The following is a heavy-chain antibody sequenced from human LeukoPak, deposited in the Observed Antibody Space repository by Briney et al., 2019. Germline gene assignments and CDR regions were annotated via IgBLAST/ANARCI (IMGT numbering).Heavy chain of an antibody. CDR3: AKVRSRDGGNFDY. CDR2: ISASGST. V-gene: IGHV3-23*01. D-gene: IGHD4-23*01. Sequence: GGSLRLSCAASGFTLSNYAMGWVRQAPGEGLEWVSSISASGSTHSADSVEGRFAISRDISRDTLYLQMNSLRAEDTAVYYCAKVRSRDGGNFDYWGQGTLVTVSS. CDR1: GFTLSNYA. J-gene: IGHJ4*02.